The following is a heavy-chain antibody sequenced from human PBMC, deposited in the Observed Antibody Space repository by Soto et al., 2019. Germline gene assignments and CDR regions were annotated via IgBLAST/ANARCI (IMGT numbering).Heavy chain of an antibody. J-gene: IGHJ4*02. D-gene: IGHD5-12*01. CDR1: GFTFSSYS. Sequence: PGGSLRLSCAASGFTFSSYSMNWVRQAPGKGLEWVSSISSSSSYIYYADSVKGRFTISRDNAKNSLYLQMNSLRAEDTAVYYCARVSRVATISPFDYWGQGTLVTVSS. V-gene: IGHV3-21*01. CDR3: ARVSRVATISPFDY. CDR2: ISSSSSYI.